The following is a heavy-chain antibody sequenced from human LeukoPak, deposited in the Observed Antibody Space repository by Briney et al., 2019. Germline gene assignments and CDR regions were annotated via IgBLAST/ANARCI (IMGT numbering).Heavy chain of an antibody. Sequence: SETLSLTCTVSGGSISSSSYYWGWIRQPPGKGLEWIGSLYYSGSTYYNPSLKSRVTISVDTPKNQFSLKLSSVTAADTAVYYCARIPYYYDSSGYFYYYYYMDVWGKGTTVTVSS. CDR1: GGSISSSSYY. V-gene: IGHV4-39*07. CDR2: LYYSGST. CDR3: ARIPYYYDSSGYFYYYYYMDV. D-gene: IGHD3-22*01. J-gene: IGHJ6*03.